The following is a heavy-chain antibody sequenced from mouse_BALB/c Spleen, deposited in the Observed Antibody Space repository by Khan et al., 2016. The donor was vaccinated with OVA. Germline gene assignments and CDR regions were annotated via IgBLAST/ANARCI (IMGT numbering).Heavy chain of an antibody. CDR2: IRNKANGYTT. V-gene: IGHV7-3*02. Sequence: EVQLQESGGGLVQPGGSLRLSCATSGFTFTDYYMSWVRQPPGKALEWLGFIRNKANGYTTEYSASVKGRFTISRDNSQSILYLQMNTLRAEDSATYYCARDTATCFAYWGQGTLVTVSA. CDR1: GFTFTDYY. CDR3: ARDTATCFAY. J-gene: IGHJ3*01.